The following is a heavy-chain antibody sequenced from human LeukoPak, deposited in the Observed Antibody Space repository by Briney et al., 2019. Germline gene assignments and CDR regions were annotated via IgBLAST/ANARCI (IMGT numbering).Heavy chain of an antibody. CDR3: ARGSSANWFDP. Sequence: AGGSLRLSCAASGFAFRTYWMSWVRQAPGRGLEWVANIKEDGSQIDYVDSVRGRFTIFRDNAKNSLYLQMNSLRAEDTAVYYCARGSSANWFDPWGQGTLVSVSS. CDR1: GFAFRTYW. CDR2: IKEDGSQI. D-gene: IGHD6-19*01. J-gene: IGHJ5*02. V-gene: IGHV3-7*01.